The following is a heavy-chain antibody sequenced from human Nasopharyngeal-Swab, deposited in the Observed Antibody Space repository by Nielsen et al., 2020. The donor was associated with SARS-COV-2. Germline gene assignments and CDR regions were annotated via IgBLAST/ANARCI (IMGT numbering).Heavy chain of an antibody. CDR1: GYTFTGYY. J-gene: IGHJ6*02. CDR3: ARDPVAGTDGMDV. Sequence: ASVKVSCKASGYTFTGYYMHWVRQAPGQGLEWMGRINPNSGGTNYAQKFQGRVIMTRDTSISTAYMELSRLRSDDTAVYYCARDPVAGTDGMDVWGQGTTVTVSS. D-gene: IGHD6-19*01. V-gene: IGHV1-2*06. CDR2: INPNSGGT.